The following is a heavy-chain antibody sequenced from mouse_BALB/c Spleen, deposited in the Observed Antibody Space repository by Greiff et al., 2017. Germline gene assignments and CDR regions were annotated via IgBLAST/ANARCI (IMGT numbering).Heavy chain of an antibody. V-gene: IGHV1-18*01. J-gene: IGHJ4*01. Sequence: EVQLQESGPELVKPGASVKIPCKASGYTFTDYNMDWVKQSHGKSLEWIGDINPNNGGTIYNQKFKGKATLTVDKSSSTAYMELRSLTSEDTAVYYCARGEYPYYAMDYWGQGTSVTVSS. CDR1: GYTFTDYN. CDR2: INPNNGGT. D-gene: IGHD5-1*01. CDR3: ARGEYPYYAMDY.